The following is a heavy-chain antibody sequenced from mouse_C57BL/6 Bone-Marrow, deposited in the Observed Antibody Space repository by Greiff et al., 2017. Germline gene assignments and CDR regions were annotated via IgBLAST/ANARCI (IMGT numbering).Heavy chain of an antibody. D-gene: IGHD2-3*01. CDR3: ARIEGGYYYFDY. CDR1: GYTFTDHT. Sequence: QVQLQQSDAELVKPGASVKISCKASGYTFTDHTIHWMKQRPEQGLEWIGYIYPRDGSTKYNEKFKGKATLTADNSSSTAYMPLNSLTSEDSAVYFCARIEGGYYYFDYWGQGTTLTVSS. V-gene: IGHV1-78*01. CDR2: IYPRDGST. J-gene: IGHJ2*01.